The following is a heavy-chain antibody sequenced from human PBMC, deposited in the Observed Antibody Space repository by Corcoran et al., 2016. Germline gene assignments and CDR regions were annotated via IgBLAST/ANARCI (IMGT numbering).Heavy chain of an antibody. D-gene: IGHD1-26*01. J-gene: IGHJ4*02. CDR2: ITQSGST. Sequence: QVHLQQWGAGLLKPSETLSLTCAVYSGSFSGYHWAWIRQSPGKGLEWIGEITQSGSTNYNPSLKNRLTISGDTSENQFSLRLSSVTAADTAVYFCVGWGGSPPEDYWGPGTLVTVSS. V-gene: IGHV4-34*01. CDR3: VGWGGSPPEDY. CDR1: SGSFSGYH.